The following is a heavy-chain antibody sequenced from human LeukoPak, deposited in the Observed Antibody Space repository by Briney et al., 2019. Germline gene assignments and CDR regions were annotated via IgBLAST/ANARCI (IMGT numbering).Heavy chain of an antibody. CDR2: IKQDGSDK. CDR1: GFSFSSYW. V-gene: IGHV3-7*03. Sequence: PGGSLRLSCAASGFSFSSYWMSWVRQAPGKGLEWVANIKQDGSDKYYLTSVRGRFTISRDNVKNSLFLQMNSLRVEDTAVYYCARGGGHLDCWGQGTLVTVSS. J-gene: IGHJ4*02. D-gene: IGHD4-23*01. CDR3: ARGGGHLDC.